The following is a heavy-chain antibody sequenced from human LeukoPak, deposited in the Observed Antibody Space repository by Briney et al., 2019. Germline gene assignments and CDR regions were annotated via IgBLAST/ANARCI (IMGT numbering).Heavy chain of an antibody. J-gene: IGHJ4*02. V-gene: IGHV3-30-3*01. CDR1: GFTFSSYA. CDR3: ARDPVATINYFDY. D-gene: IGHD5-12*01. CDR2: IPYDGSNK. Sequence: PGRSLRLSCAASGFTFSSYAMHWVRQAPGKGLEWVEVIPYDGSNKYYADSVKGRFTISRDNSKNTLYLQMNSLRAEDTAVYYCARDPVATINYFDYWGQGTLVTVSS.